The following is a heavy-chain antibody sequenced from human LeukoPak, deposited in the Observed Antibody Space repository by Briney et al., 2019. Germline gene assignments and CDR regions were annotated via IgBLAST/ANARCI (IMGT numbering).Heavy chain of an antibody. CDR2: IYYSGST. D-gene: IGHD6-13*01. J-gene: IGHJ5*02. CDR3: ARGVSSWYDSDTYNWFDP. Sequence: SETLSLTCTVSVGSISSYYWSSIRQPLGKGLECIGYIYYSGSTNYNPSLRSRVTISVPTSKNQFSLKLSSVTAADPAVYYCARGVSSWYDSDTYNWFDPWGQGTLVTVSS. V-gene: IGHV4-59*01. CDR1: VGSISSYY.